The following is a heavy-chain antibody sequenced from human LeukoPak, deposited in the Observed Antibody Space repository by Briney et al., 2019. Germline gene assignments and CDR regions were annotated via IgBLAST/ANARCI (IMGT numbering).Heavy chain of an antibody. Sequence: SETLSLTCTVSGGSISSGDYYWSWIRQPPGKGLEWIGYIYYSGSTYYNPSLKSRVTISVDTSKNQFSLKLSSVTAADTAVYYCARGGHGSGPFDRWGQGTLVTVSS. CDR2: IYYSGST. CDR1: GGSISSGDYY. J-gene: IGHJ5*02. D-gene: IGHD3-10*01. CDR3: ARGGHGSGPFDR. V-gene: IGHV4-30-4*02.